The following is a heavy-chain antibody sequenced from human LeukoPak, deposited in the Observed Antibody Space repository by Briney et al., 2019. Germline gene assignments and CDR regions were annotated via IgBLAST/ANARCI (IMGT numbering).Heavy chain of an antibody. CDR2: ISSNGGST. CDR1: GFTFSSYA. Sequence: GWSLRLSCAASGFTFSSYAMHWVRQAPGKGLEYVSAISSNGGSTYYANSVKGRFTIYRDNSKNTLYLQMGSLRAEDMAVYYRARDSSGWPYYFDYWGQGTLVTVSS. V-gene: IGHV3-64*01. D-gene: IGHD6-19*01. J-gene: IGHJ4*02. CDR3: ARDSSGWPYYFDY.